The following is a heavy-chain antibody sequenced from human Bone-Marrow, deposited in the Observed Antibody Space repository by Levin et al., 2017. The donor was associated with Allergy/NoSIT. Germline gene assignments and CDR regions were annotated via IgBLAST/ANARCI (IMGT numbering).Heavy chain of an antibody. CDR3: ARQDLWANTPDY. CDR1: GGTFSSYA. J-gene: IGHJ4*02. D-gene: IGHD1/OR15-1a*01. V-gene: IGHV1-69*06. Sequence: VASVKVSCKASGGTFSSYAISWVRQAPGQGLEWMGGIIPIFGTANYAQKFQGRVTITADKSTSTAYMELSSLRSEDTAVYYCARQDLWANTPDYWGQGTLVTVSS. CDR2: IIPIFGTA.